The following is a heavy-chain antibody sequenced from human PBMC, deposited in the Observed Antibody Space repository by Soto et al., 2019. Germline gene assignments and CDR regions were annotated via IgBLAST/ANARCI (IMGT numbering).Heavy chain of an antibody. CDR3: AKDVSSDSWGKDWYYYYGMDV. CDR1: GFTFDDYA. J-gene: IGHJ6*02. CDR2: ISWNSGSI. V-gene: IGHV3-9*01. D-gene: IGHD7-27*01. Sequence: GGSLRLSCAASGFTFDDYAMHWVRQAPGKGLEWVSGISWNSGSIGYADSVKGRFTISRDNAKNSLYLQMNSLRAEDTALYYCAKDVSSDSWGKDWYYYYGMDVWGQGTTVTVSS.